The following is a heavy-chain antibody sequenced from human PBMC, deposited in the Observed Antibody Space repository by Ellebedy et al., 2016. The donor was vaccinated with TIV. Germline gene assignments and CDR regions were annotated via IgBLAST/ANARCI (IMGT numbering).Heavy chain of an antibody. CDR2: IYHSGSP. CDR3: ARSFMEAAAYFDF. Sequence: SETLSLTCSVSGGSIDTYYWSWIRQTPGKGLEWIGYIYHSGSPKYNPSLKSRVTISVDTSKNQFSLKLSSLTAADTAVYYCARSFMEAAAYFDFWGQGLLVTVSS. CDR1: GGSIDTYY. V-gene: IGHV4-59*01. J-gene: IGHJ4*02. D-gene: IGHD6-13*01.